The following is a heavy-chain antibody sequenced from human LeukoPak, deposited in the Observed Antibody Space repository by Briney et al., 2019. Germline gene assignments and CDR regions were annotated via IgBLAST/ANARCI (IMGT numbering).Heavy chain of an antibody. CDR2: ISGSGGYT. Sequence: GGSLRLSCGASGLTFSTHAMSWVRQAPGKGLEWVSAISGSGGYTYYADSVKGRFTISRDNSKNTLYLQMNSLRAEDTAVYYCAKGLRAQQWLSFDYWGQGTLDTVSS. V-gene: IGHV3-23*01. CDR3: AKGLRAQQWLSFDY. CDR1: GLTFSTHA. D-gene: IGHD5-18*01. J-gene: IGHJ4*02.